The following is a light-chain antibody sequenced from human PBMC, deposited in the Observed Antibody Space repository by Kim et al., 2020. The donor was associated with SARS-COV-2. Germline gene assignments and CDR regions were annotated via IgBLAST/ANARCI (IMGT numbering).Light chain of an antibody. Sequence: SASTGDRYTITCRASQGISSYLAWYQQKPGKAPKLLIYAASTLQSGVPSRFSGSGSGTDFTLTISCLQSEDFATYYCQQYYSYPSFGGGTKVDIK. CDR3: QQYYSYPS. V-gene: IGKV1-8*01. J-gene: IGKJ4*02. CDR1: QGISSY. CDR2: AAS.